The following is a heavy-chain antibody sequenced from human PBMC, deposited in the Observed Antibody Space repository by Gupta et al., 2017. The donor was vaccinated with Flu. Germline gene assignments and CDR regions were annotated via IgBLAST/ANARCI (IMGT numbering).Heavy chain of an antibody. CDR3: ARAGGWYSPTNPTRVGGLDV. Sequence: QVQLQQWGAGLLKPSETLSLTCAIYGGSFSNYYWSWIRQPPGRGLEWIGEIIHSGSPNYNSSLKSRITISVDTSKNQFSLKRRSMTAADTAVYYWARAGGWYSPTNPTRVGGLDVGVRGTPVTVSS. CDR1: GGSFSNYY. J-gene: IGHJ6*02. CDR2: IIHSGSP. D-gene: IGHD6-19*01. V-gene: IGHV4-34*12.